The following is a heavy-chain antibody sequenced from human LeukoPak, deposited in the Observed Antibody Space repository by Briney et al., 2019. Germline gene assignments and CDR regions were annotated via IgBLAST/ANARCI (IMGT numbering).Heavy chain of an antibody. CDR1: GFTFSSYS. J-gene: IGHJ3*02. Sequence: GGSLRLSCATSGFTFSSYSMNWVRQAPGKGLEWVSYISSSSSTIYYADSVKGRFTISRDNAKNSLYLQMNSLRAEDTAVYYCARDGVDTAMVGPDAFDIWGQGTMVTVSS. D-gene: IGHD5-18*01. CDR3: ARDGVDTAMVGPDAFDI. CDR2: ISSSSSTI. V-gene: IGHV3-48*04.